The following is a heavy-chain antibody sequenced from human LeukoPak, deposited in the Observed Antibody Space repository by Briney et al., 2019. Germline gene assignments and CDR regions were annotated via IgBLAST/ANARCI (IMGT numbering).Heavy chain of an antibody. CDR3: AKSLGFGWFDP. Sequence: GGSLRLSCAASGFTFSDYYMSWIRQAPRKGLEWVSAISGSGGSTYYADSVKGRFTISRDNSKNTLYLQMNSLRAEDTAVYYCAKSLGFGWFDPWGQGTLVTVSS. CDR1: GFTFSDYY. CDR2: ISGSGGST. D-gene: IGHD3-10*01. J-gene: IGHJ5*02. V-gene: IGHV3-23*01.